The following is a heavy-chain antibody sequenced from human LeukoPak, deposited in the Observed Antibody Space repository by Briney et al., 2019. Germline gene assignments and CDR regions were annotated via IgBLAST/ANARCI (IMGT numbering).Heavy chain of an antibody. V-gene: IGHV3-7*03. J-gene: IGHJ4*02. CDR2: IKQDGSEK. CDR1: GFTLSSFW. D-gene: IGHD6-19*01. CDR3: AKGTLRYSSCYEY. Sequence: PGGSLRLSCAASGFTLSSFWMSGFRRPPGKGLEGLANIKQDGSEKYYVDSVKGRFTISRDNAKNSLYLQMNSLRAEDTAMYYCAKGTLRYSSCYEYWGQGTPVTVSS.